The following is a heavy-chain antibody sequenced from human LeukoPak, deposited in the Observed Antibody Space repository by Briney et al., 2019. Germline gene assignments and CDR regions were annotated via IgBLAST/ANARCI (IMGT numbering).Heavy chain of an antibody. CDR1: GYTFTSYG. J-gene: IGHJ4*02. Sequence: ASVKVSCKASGYTFTSYGISWVRQAPGQGLEWTGWISAYNGNTNYAQKLQGRVTMTTDTSTSTAYMELRSLRSDDTAVYYCAREANREWLETQDYWGQGTLVTVSS. CDR2: ISAYNGNT. D-gene: IGHD6-19*01. V-gene: IGHV1-18*01. CDR3: AREANREWLETQDY.